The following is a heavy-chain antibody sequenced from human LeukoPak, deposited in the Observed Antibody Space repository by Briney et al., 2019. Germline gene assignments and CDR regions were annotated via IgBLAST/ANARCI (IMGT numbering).Heavy chain of an antibody. CDR1: GFSFSSYA. CDR3: TTPYYYGSGTITPIYYFDY. Sequence: HPGGSLILACTASGFSFSSYAMSWVRQAPGKGLEWVGRIKSRTDGGTTDYAAPVKGKFTISRDDSKNTLYLQMNSLNTEDTAVYYCTTPYYYGSGTITPIYYFDYWGQGTLVTVSS. D-gene: IGHD3-10*01. CDR2: IKSRTDGGTT. V-gene: IGHV3-15*01. J-gene: IGHJ4*02.